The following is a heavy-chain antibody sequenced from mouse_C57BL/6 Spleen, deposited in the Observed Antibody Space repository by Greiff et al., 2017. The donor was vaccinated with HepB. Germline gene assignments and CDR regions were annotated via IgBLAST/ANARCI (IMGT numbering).Heavy chain of an antibody. CDR1: GFNIKDYY. CDR2: IDPEDGDT. D-gene: IGHD2-2*01. CDR3: TTRTMVTTEYYFDY. V-gene: IGHV14-1*01. J-gene: IGHJ2*01. Sequence: EVQLQQSGAELVRPGASVKLSCTASGFNIKDYYMHWVKQRPEQGLEWIGRIDPEDGDTEYAPKFQGKATMTADTSSNTAYLQLSSLTSEDTAVYYCTTRTMVTTEYYFDYWGQGTTLTVSS.